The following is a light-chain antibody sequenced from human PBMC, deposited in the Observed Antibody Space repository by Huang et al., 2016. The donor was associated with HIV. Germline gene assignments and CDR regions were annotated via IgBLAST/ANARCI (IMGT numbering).Light chain of an antibody. CDR1: QSVSSN. Sequence: EIVMTQSPATLSVSPGERATLPCRASQSVSSNLAWYQQKPGQCPRRLIYGASTRATGIPARFSGSGSGTEFTLTISSLQSEDFAVYYCQQYNNWPQTFGQGTKVEIK. CDR3: QQYNNWPQT. CDR2: GAS. V-gene: IGKV3-15*01. J-gene: IGKJ1*01.